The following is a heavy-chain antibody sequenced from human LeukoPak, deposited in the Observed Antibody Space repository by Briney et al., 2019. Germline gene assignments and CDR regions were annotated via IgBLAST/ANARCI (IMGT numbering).Heavy chain of an antibody. V-gene: IGHV1-2*02. J-gene: IGHJ3*02. CDR1: GYTFTGYY. CDR2: INPNSGGT. Sequence: ASVKVSCEASGYTFTGYYMHWVRQAPGQGLEWMGWINPNSGGTNYAQKFQGRVTMTRDTSISTAYMELSRLRSDDTAVYYCARVRNYYDSSGYYNAFDIWGQGTMVTVSS. CDR3: ARVRNYYDSSGYYNAFDI. D-gene: IGHD3-22*01.